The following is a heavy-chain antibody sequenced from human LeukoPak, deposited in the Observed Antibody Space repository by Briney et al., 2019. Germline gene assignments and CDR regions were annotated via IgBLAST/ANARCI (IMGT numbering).Heavy chain of an antibody. D-gene: IGHD1-26*01. CDR1: GFTVSSNY. Sequence: GGSPRLSCAASGFTVSSNYMSWVRQAPGKGLEWVSVIYSGGSTYYADSVKGRFTISRDNSKNTLYLQMNSLRAEDTAVYYCARESSGSYYRGAFDIWGQGTMVTVSS. V-gene: IGHV3-66*01. CDR2: IYSGGST. J-gene: IGHJ3*02. CDR3: ARESSGSYYRGAFDI.